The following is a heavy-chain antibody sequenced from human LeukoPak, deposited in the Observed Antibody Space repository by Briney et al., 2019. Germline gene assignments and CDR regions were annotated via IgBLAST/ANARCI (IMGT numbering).Heavy chain of an antibody. V-gene: IGHV3-15*07. CDR2: IKSKTDGGTT. CDR3: TTGLGYSSGWYTDYFDY. CDR1: GLTFSNAW. Sequence: GGSLRLSCAASGLTFSNAWMNWVRQAPGKGLEWVGRIKSKTDGGTTDYAAPVKGRFTISRDDSKNTLYLQMNSLKTEDTAVYYCTTGLGYSSGWYTDYFDYWGQGTLVTVSS. D-gene: IGHD6-19*01. J-gene: IGHJ4*02.